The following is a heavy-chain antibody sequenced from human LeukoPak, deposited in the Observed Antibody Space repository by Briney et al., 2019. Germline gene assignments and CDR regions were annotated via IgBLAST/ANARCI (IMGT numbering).Heavy chain of an antibody. CDR2: IVYSVVPSAAGT. V-gene: IGHV3-23*01. J-gene: IGHJ5*02. CDR3: VKGASNIYCRGVNCFTDR. Sequence: GGSLRLSCEVSGFSFRSYVLSWVRQTPGEGLEWVSSIVYSVVPSAAGTFYADSVKGRFTISSDDSKNTLFLQMNSLRAEDTAVYYCVKGASNIYCRGVNCFTDRWGRGTLVTVSS. CDR1: GFSFRSYV. D-gene: IGHD2-15*01.